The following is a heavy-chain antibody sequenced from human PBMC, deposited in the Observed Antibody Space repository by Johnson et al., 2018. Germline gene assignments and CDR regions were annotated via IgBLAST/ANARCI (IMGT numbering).Heavy chain of an antibody. CDR1: GGSIDSFH. J-gene: IGHJ6*03. V-gene: IGHV4-59*01. D-gene: IGHD5-12*01. CDR2: LPHTGST. CDR3: AAVPRVYSGFAHYNYYYIDV. Sequence: QVQLVESGPRLVKPSETLSLTCTGSGGSIDSFHWNWIRQPPGKGLEWIGHLPHTGSTNYNPPPKSRVTISLDTSNEQFSLSLRSVTAADPAVYYCAAVPRVYSGFAHYNYYYIDVWGRGTTVTVS.